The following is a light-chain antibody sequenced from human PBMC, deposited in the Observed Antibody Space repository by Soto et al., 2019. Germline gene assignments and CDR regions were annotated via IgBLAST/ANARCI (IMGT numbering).Light chain of an antibody. CDR3: AAWDDSLNGVA. CDR1: RSNIGSNT. V-gene: IGLV1-44*01. Sequence: QSVLTQPPSASGTPGQRVTISCSGSRSNIGSNTVTWFQHLPGTAPKLLIYSNTQRPSGVPDRFSGSKSGTSASLAIGGLQSEDEADYYCAAWDDSLNGVAFGGGTKVTVL. J-gene: IGLJ3*02. CDR2: SNT.